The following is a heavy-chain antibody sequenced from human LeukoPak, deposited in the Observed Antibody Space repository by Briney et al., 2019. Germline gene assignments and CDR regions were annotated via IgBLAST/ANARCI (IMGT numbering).Heavy chain of an antibody. CDR1: GYSISSGYY. CDR3: ARVTMVRGVTFDY. J-gene: IGHJ4*02. V-gene: IGHV4-38-2*02. Sequence: PPETLSLTCTVSGYSISSGYYWGWNRQPPGKGLEWIGSIYHSGSTYYNPSLKSRVTISVDTSKNQFSLKLSSVTAADTAVYYCARVTMVRGVTFDYWGQGTLVTVSS. D-gene: IGHD3-10*01. CDR2: IYHSGST.